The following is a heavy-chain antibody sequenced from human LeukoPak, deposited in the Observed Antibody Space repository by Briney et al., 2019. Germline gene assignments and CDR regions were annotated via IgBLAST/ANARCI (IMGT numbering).Heavy chain of an antibody. CDR1: GYSFTSYW. CDR3: ARLLRNIAAAVYYFDY. CDR2: IYPGDSDT. Sequence: GESLKISCKGSGYSFTSYWIGWVRQLPGKGLEWMGIIYPGDSDTRYSPSFQGQVTILADKSISTAYLQWSSLKASDTAMYYCARLLRNIAAAVYYFDYWGQGTLVTVSS. D-gene: IGHD6-13*01. J-gene: IGHJ4*02. V-gene: IGHV5-51*01.